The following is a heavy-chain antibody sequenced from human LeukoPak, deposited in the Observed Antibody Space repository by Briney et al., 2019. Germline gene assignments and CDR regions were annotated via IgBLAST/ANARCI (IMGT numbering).Heavy chain of an antibody. CDR2: IYHSGST. CDR1: GDSISSYY. D-gene: IGHD6-13*01. Sequence: PSETLSLTCTVSGDSISSYYWSWIRQPPGKGLEWIGYIYHSGSTNYNPSLKSRVTISADTSKDQFSLKLASVTPADTAVYYCATGYSSTWYYFDYWGQGTLVTVSS. CDR3: ATGYSSTWYYFDY. J-gene: IGHJ4*02. V-gene: IGHV4-59*01.